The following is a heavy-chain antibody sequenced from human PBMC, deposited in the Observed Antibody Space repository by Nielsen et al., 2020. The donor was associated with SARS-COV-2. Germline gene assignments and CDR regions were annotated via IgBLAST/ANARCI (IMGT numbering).Heavy chain of an antibody. CDR3: AKFALGGVTLDTGDY. D-gene: IGHD3-16*01. Sequence: GESLEISCAASGFTFDDYAMHWVRQAPGKGLEWVSGISWNSGSIGYADSVKGRFTISRDNAKNSLYLQMNSLRAEDTALYYCAKFALGGVTLDTGDYWGQGTLVTVSS. CDR2: ISWNSGSI. V-gene: IGHV3-9*01. J-gene: IGHJ4*02. CDR1: GFTFDDYA.